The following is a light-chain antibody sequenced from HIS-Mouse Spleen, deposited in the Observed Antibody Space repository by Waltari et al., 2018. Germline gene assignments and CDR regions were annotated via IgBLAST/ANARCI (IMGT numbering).Light chain of an antibody. CDR2: KAS. CDR1: QSISSR. Sequence: DIQMTQSPSTLSASVGDRVPITCRASQSISSRLAWYQQKPGKAPKLLIYKASSLESGVPSRFSGSGSGTEFTLTISSLQPDDFATYYCQQYNSYSLTFGGGTKVEIK. CDR3: QQYNSYSLT. J-gene: IGKJ4*01. V-gene: IGKV1-5*03.